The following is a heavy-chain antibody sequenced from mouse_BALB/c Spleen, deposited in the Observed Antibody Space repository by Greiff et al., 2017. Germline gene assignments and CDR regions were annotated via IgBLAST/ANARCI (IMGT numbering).Heavy chain of an antibody. J-gene: IGHJ4*01. CDR1: GFTFNTYA. V-gene: IGHV10-1*02. Sequence: EVQLVESGGGLVQPKGSLKLSCAASGFTFNTYAMNWVRQAPGKGLEWVARIRSKSNNYATYYADSVKDRFTISRDDSQSMLDLQMNNLKTEDTAMYYCVRGATGMDYYAMDYWGQGTSVTVSS. D-gene: IGHD3-1*01. CDR3: VRGATGMDYYAMDY. CDR2: IRSKSNNYAT.